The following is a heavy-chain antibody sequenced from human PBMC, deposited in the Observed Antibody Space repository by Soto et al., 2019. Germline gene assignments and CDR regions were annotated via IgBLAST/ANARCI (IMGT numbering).Heavy chain of an antibody. CDR2: INYGGRYM. Sequence: EVQLVESGGGLVEPGGSLRLSCATSGFSFSSSDMTWVRQAPGKGLEYVSSINYGGRYMFYAGSLRGRLTVSRDNAKNSLYLQRNSLRDEDTAVYYCARKSSSDSTGYDYFDYWGQGTLVTVSS. J-gene: IGHJ4*02. CDR1: GFSFSSSD. V-gene: IGHV3-21*06. CDR3: ARKSSSDSTGYDYFDY. D-gene: IGHD3-22*01.